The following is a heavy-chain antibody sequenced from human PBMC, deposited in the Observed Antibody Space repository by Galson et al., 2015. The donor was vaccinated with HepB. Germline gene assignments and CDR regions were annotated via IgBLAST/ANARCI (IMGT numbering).Heavy chain of an antibody. Sequence: SVKVSCKASGGTFSSYAISWVRQAPGQGLEWMGGIIPIFGIANYAQKFQGRVTITADESTSTAYMELSSLRSEDTAVYYCARSRHVDTAIWYFDYWGQGTLVTVSS. J-gene: IGHJ4*02. CDR2: IIPIFGIA. V-gene: IGHV1-69*13. CDR3: ARSRHVDTAIWYFDY. D-gene: IGHD5-18*01. CDR1: GGTFSSYA.